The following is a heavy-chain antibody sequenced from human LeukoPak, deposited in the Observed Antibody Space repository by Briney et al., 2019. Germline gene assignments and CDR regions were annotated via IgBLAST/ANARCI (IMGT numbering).Heavy chain of an antibody. Sequence: PGGSLRLSCAASGFTFSSYAMSWVRQAPGKGLEWVSAISGSGGSTYYADSVKGRFTISRDNSKNTLYLQMNSLRAEDTAVYYCAKDTLRPIAAAGSFDYWGQGTLVTVSS. J-gene: IGHJ4*02. CDR1: GFTFSSYA. CDR2: ISGSGGST. D-gene: IGHD6-13*01. V-gene: IGHV3-23*01. CDR3: AKDTLRPIAAAGSFDY.